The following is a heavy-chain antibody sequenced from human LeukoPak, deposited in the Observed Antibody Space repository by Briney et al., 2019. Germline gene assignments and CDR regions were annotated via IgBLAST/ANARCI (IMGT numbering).Heavy chain of an antibody. V-gene: IGHV3-23*01. CDR2: ISGSGGST. CDR1: GFTFSSYA. Sequence: GGSLRLSCAASGFTFSSYAMSWVRQAPGKGLEWVSAISGSGGSTYYADSVKGRFTISRDNSKNTLYLQMNSLRAEDTAVYYCAEGGLNFRVVIPDFDYWGQGTLVTVSS. J-gene: IGHJ4*02. CDR3: AEGGLNFRVVIPDFDY. D-gene: IGHD3-3*01.